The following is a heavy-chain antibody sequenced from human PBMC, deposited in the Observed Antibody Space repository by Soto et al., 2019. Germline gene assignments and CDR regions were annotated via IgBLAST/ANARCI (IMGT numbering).Heavy chain of an antibody. D-gene: IGHD6-13*01. CDR3: ARSSYSSSWYYYYGMDV. CDR2: IYYSGST. J-gene: IGHJ6*02. Sequence: SETLSLTCTVSGGSSSSSSYYWGWIRQHPGKGLEWIGYIYYSGSTYYNPSLKSRVTISVDTSKNQFSLKLSSVTAADTAVYYCARSSYSSSWYYYYGMDVWGQGTTVPVSS. CDR1: GGSSSSSSYY. V-gene: IGHV4-31*03.